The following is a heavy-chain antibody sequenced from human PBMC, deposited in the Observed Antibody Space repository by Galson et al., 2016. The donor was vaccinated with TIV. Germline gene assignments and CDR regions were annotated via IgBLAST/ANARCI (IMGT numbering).Heavy chain of an antibody. CDR1: GFTFSASG. D-gene: IGHD3-3*01. CDR2: VHYDGSVT. V-gene: IGHV3-30*02. CDR3: PKFDFWSAWPPSDSDY. J-gene: IGHJ4*02. Sequence: SLRLSCAASGFTFSASGLHWIRQAPGKGLEWVAFVHYDGSVTYYSDSVKGRFTVSRDNSKSTLFLQMNRLRLEDTGVYYCPKFDFWSAWPPSDSDYWGQGILVTVYS.